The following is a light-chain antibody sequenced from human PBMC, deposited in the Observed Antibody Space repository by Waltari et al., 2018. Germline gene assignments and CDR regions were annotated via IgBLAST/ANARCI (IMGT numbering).Light chain of an antibody. CDR3: MQGLQTPYT. V-gene: IGKV2-28*01. CDR1: QSLLHSNGYTY. Sequence: DIVMTQSPLSLPVTPGEPASISCRSSQSLLHSNGYTYLDWYLQKPGQSPQVLIYLGSNRASGVPDRFSGSGSGTDFTLKISRMEAEDVGVYYCMQGLQTPYTFGQGTKLEIK. J-gene: IGKJ2*01. CDR2: LGS.